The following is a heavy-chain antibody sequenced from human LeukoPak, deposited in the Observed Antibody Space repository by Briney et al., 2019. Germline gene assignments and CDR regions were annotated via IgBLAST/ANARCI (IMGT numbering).Heavy chain of an antibody. CDR2: ISSSSSTI. D-gene: IGHD6-19*01. CDR1: GFTFSSFS. V-gene: IGHV3-48*01. J-gene: IGHJ4*02. Sequence: GGSLRLSCAASGFTFSSFSMNWVRQAPGKGLEWVSSISSSSSTIYYADSVKGRFTISRDNAKNSLYLQMNSLRAEDTAVYYCARSSSGWYSFVVLWGQGTLVTVSP. CDR3: ARSSSGWYSFVVL.